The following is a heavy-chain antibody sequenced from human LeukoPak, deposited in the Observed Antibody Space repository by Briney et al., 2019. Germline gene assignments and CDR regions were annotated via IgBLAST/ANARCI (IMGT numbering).Heavy chain of an antibody. V-gene: IGHV1-2*04. J-gene: IGHJ4*02. CDR3: AREGRGYSYGSADY. CDR1: GYTFTGYY. D-gene: IGHD5-18*01. CDR2: INPNSGGT. Sequence: ASVKVSCKASGYTFTGYYMHWVRQAPGQGLEWMGWINPNSGGTNYAQKLQGWVTMTRDTSISTAYMELSRLRSDDTAVYYCAREGRGYSYGSADYWGQGTLVTVSS.